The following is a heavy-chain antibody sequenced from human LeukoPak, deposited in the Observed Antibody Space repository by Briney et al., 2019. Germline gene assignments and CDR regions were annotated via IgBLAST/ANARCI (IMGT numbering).Heavy chain of an antibody. D-gene: IGHD2-2*01. J-gene: IGHJ4*02. V-gene: IGHV3-21*01. CDR3: ARGRYVVVPAATFFDY. CDR1: GFTFSSYG. Sequence: PGRSLRLSCAASGFTFSSYGMHWVRQAPGKGLEWVSSISSSSSYIYYADSVKGRFTISRDNAKNSLYLQMNSLRAEDTAVYYCARGRYVVVPAATFFDYWGQGTLVTVSS. CDR2: ISSSSSYI.